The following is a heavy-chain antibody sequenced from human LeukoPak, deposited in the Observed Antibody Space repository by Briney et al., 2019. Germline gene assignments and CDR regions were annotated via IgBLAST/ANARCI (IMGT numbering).Heavy chain of an antibody. CDR2: IANHGNNK. CDR3: AKDGSWSCTD. CDR1: GFTFSNYA. J-gene: IGHJ4*02. D-gene: IGHD2-8*02. Sequence: PGGSLRLSCAASGFTFSNYAMHCVRQGPGKGLEWVAYIANHGNNKYYVDSVKGRFTISRDNSKKTLYLQMDSLRADDTAVYYCAKDGSWSCTDWGQGTLVTVSS. V-gene: IGHV3-30*02.